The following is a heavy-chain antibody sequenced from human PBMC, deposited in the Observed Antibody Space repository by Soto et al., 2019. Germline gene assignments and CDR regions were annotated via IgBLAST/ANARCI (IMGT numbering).Heavy chain of an antibody. J-gene: IGHJ5*01. CDR1: NGSISSDNW. V-gene: IGHV4-4*02. D-gene: IGHD2-21*01. Sequence: QVQLHESGPGLVKPSGTLSLTCAVSNGSISSDNWWNWVRQPPGKGLEWIGEIYHGGNPYYNPSLKSRVTMSLDTSKNQFSPKLSSVTAADTAVYYCSSEYCGVGGCYRPILGSWGQGTLVIVSS. CDR2: IYHGGNP. CDR3: SSEYCGVGGCYRPILGS.